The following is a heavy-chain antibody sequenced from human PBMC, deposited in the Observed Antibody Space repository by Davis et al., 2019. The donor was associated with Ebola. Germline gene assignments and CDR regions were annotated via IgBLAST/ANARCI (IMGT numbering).Heavy chain of an antibody. D-gene: IGHD6-19*01. CDR3: ATTQWLREFDN. V-gene: IGHV3-7*03. CDR2: IKEDGSEQ. Sequence: GESLKISCTASGLSIHMFWMTWVRQAPGKGLEWVANIKEDGSEQYYVDSVRGRFIISRDKSNNTLYLEMSSLRVDDTAVYYCATTQWLREFDNWGQGTLVTVSS. J-gene: IGHJ4*02. CDR1: GLSIHMFW.